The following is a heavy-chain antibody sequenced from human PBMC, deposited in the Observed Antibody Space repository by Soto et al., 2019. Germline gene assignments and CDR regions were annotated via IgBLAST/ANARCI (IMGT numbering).Heavy chain of an antibody. CDR2: IKSKTDGGTT. CDR3: TTFTYYYDSRGYYYADY. CDR1: GFTFSNAW. J-gene: IGHJ4*02. Sequence: GGSLRLSCAASGFTFSNAWMSWVRQAPGKGLGWVGRIKSKTDGGTTDYAAPVKGSFTISRDDSKNTLYLQMNSLKTEDTTVYYCTTFTYYYDSRGYYYADYWGQGTLVTVSS. V-gene: IGHV3-15*01. D-gene: IGHD3-22*01.